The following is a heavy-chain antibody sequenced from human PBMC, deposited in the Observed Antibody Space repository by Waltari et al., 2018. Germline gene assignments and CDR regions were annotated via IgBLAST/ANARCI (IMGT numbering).Heavy chain of an antibody. V-gene: IGHV1-8*01. CDR2: MNPNSGNT. CDR1: GYTFTSYD. CDR3: ASVGGSSTSCHRPRYYYYMDV. Sequence: QVQLVQSGAEVKKPGASVKVSCKASGYTFTSYDINWVRQATGQGLGWMNPNSGNTGYAQNFQGSGTMTRTTPISIAYMALSSLRSQDTAVYYCASVGGSSTSCHRPRYYYYMDVWGKGTTVTVSS. D-gene: IGHD2-2*02. J-gene: IGHJ6*03.